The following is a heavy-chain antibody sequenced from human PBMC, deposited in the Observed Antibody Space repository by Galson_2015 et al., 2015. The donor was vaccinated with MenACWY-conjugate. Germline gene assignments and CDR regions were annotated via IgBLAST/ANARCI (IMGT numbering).Heavy chain of an antibody. Sequence: SLRLSCAASGFIFNTYWTHWVRHAPGKGLVWVSRINPGGSSTTYADSVKDRFTISRHNAKNSLYLQMNSLRVEDTALYYCARHKGGFDYWGQGTLVTVSS. CDR3: ARHKGGFDY. J-gene: IGHJ4*02. D-gene: IGHD3-16*01. CDR2: INPGGSST. V-gene: IGHV3-74*01. CDR1: GFIFNTYW.